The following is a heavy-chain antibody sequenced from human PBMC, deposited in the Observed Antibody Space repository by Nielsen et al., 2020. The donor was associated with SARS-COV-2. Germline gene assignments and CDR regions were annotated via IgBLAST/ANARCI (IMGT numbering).Heavy chain of an antibody. V-gene: IGHV3-11*06. D-gene: IGHD3-3*01. CDR2: ISSSSSYT. CDR1: GFTFSDYY. CDR3: ARGVDPHITIFGVVDY. Sequence: GGSLRLSCAASGFTFSDYYMSWIRQAPGKGLEWVSYISSSSSYTNYADSVKGRFTISRDNAKNSLYLQMNSLRAEDTAVYYCARGVDPHITIFGVVDYWGQGTLVTVSS. J-gene: IGHJ4*02.